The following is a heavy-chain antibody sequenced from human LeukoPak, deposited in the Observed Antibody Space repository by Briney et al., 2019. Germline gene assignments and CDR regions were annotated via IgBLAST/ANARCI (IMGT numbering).Heavy chain of an antibody. CDR3: ASDFWGAYRADFFDY. CDR2: IKQDGSET. Sequence: PGGSLRLSCAASGFTFSNYWMSWVRRAPGKGLEWVANIKQDGSETYVDSVRGRFTISRDNAKNSLYLQMNSLRADDTAIYYCASDFWGAYRADFFDYWGQGTLVTVSS. D-gene: IGHD3-3*01. J-gene: IGHJ4*02. CDR1: GFTFSNYW. V-gene: IGHV3-7*01.